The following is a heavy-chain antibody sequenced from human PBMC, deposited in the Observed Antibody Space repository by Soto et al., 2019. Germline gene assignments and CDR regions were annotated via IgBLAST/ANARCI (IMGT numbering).Heavy chain of an antibody. V-gene: IGHV4-31*03. Sequence: SETLSLTCSVSGGSISTVGHYWTWIRQPPGKGLEWIGSIYHTGSTYYSKSLRSRLTMSVDTSKSQFSLRLSSVTAANTAVYYCARDLGRADSSGYYWFDTWGQGTLVTGYS. CDR3: ARDLGRADSSGYYWFDT. CDR1: GGSISTVGHY. J-gene: IGHJ5*02. CDR2: IYHTGST. D-gene: IGHD3-22*01.